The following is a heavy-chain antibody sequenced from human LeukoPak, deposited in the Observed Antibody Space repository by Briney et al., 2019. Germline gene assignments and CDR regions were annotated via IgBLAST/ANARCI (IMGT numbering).Heavy chain of an antibody. CDR1: GFTFSSYG. D-gene: IGHD5-12*01. Sequence: GGSLRLSCAASGFTFSSYGMHWVRQAPGKGLEWVAVISYDGSNKYYADSVKGRFTISRDNSKITLYLQMNSLRAEDTAVYYCAKSYNGYESKPDYWGQGTLVTVSS. J-gene: IGHJ4*02. CDR3: AKSYNGYESKPDY. CDR2: ISYDGSNK. V-gene: IGHV3-30*18.